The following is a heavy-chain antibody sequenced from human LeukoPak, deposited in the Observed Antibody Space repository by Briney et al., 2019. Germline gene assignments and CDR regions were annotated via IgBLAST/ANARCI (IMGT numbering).Heavy chain of an antibody. J-gene: IGHJ6*03. Sequence: SETLSLTCAVYGGSFSGYYWSWIRQPPGKGLEWIGEINHSGSTNYNPSLKSRVTISVDTFKNQFSLKLSSVTAADTAVYYCARRGNMIVVNYYYYYMDVWGKGTTVTISS. V-gene: IGHV4-34*01. CDR2: INHSGST. CDR3: ARRGNMIVVNYYYYYMDV. D-gene: IGHD3-22*01. CDR1: GGSFSGYY.